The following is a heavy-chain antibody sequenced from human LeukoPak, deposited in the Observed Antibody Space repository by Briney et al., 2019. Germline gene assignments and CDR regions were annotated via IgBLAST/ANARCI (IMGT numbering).Heavy chain of an antibody. D-gene: IGHD1-20*01. Sequence: SETLSLTCTVSGGSISSYYWSWIRQPPGKGLEWIGYIYYSGSTNYNPSLKSRVTISVDTSKNQFSLNLSSVTAADTAVYYCGGTANWKDDTGDIWFDPWGQGTLVTVSS. CDR1: GGSISSYY. J-gene: IGHJ5*02. V-gene: IGHV4-59*08. CDR2: IYYSGST. CDR3: GGTANWKDDTGDIWFDP.